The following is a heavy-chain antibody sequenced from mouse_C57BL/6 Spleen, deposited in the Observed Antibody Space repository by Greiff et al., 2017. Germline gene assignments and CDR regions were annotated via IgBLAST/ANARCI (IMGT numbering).Heavy chain of an antibody. CDR2: INPNNGGT. CDR1: GYTFTDYY. V-gene: IGHV1-26*01. Sequence: EVQLQQSGPELVKPGASVKISCKASGYTFTDYYMNWVKQSHGKGLEWIGDINPNNGGTSYNQKFKGKATLTVDKSSSTAYMELRSLTSEDSAVYYCARVYFDYWGQGTTLTVSS. J-gene: IGHJ2*01. CDR3: ARVYFDY.